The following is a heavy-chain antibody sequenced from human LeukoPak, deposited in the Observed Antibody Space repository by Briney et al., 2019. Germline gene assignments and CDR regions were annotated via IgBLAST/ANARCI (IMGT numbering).Heavy chain of an antibody. D-gene: IGHD2-2*01. Sequence: PSQTLSLTCTVSGGSISSGDYYWSWIRQPPGKGLEWIGYIYYSGSTYYNPSLKSRVTISADTSKNQFSLKLSSVTAADTAVYYCARGGGVPAAHYGMDVWGQGTTVTVSS. CDR2: IYYSGST. J-gene: IGHJ6*02. CDR1: GGSISSGDYY. V-gene: IGHV4-30-4*01. CDR3: ARGGGVPAAHYGMDV.